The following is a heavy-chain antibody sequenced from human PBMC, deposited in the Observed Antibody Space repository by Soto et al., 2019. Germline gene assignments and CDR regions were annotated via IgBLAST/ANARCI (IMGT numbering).Heavy chain of an antibody. J-gene: IGHJ6*02. CDR2: INGGNGDT. Sequence: QVQLVQSGAEVRKPGASVKVSCKASGYSFTTFAMHWVRQAPGQRLELMGWINGGNGDTRYSQRFQGRVNITRDSFASTGNLQLGSLGSEDTAVYYFARGAEIVRGGDNFFYGMDVWGQGTTVIVSS. CDR1: GYSFTTFA. D-gene: IGHD3-10*01. CDR3: ARGAEIVRGGDNFFYGMDV. V-gene: IGHV1-3*01.